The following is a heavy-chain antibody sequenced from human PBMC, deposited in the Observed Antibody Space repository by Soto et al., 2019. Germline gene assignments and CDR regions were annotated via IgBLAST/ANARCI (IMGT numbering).Heavy chain of an antibody. J-gene: IGHJ6*02. CDR3: ARGIEGWYQGRYYYGMDV. V-gene: IGHV1-18*01. CDR1: GYTFTSYG. D-gene: IGHD6-19*01. Sequence: ASVKVSCKASGYTFTSYGISWVRQAPGQGLEWMGWISAYNGNTSYAQKLQGRVTMTTDTSTSTAYMELRSLRSDDTAVYYCARGIEGWYQGRYYYGMDVWGQGTTVTVSS. CDR2: ISAYNGNT.